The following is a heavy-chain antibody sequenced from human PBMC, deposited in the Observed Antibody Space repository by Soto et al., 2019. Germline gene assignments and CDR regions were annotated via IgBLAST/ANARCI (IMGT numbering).Heavy chain of an antibody. J-gene: IGHJ6*02. CDR1: GFTFSSYG. D-gene: IGHD4-17*01. V-gene: IGHV3-30*18. Sequence: PGGSLRLSCAASGFTFSSYGMHWVRQAPGKGLEWVAVISYDGSNKYYADSVKGRFTISRDSSKNTLYLQMNSLRAEDTAVYYCAKTFTVTTPIWRYYYYGMDVWGQGTTVTVSS. CDR2: ISYDGSNK. CDR3: AKTFTVTTPIWRYYYYGMDV.